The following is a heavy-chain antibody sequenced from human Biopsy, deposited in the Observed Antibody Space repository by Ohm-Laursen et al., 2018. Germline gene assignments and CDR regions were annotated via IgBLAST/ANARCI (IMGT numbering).Heavy chain of an antibody. CDR2: ISHTGST. D-gene: IGHD5-24*01. J-gene: IGHJ2*01. Sequence: SDTLSLTCVVYNVSFSSFYWSWIRQPPGKGLEWIGEISHTGSTNYNPPLKSRVTMSVNTSKKQFSLRLSSVTAADTAVYYCASAGYNPDWNFDLWGRGTRVTVSS. V-gene: IGHV4-34*01. CDR1: NVSFSSFY. CDR3: ASAGYNPDWNFDL.